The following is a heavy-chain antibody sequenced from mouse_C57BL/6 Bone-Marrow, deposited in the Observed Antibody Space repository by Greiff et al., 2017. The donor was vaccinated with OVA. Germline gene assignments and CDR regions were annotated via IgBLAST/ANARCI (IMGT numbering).Heavy chain of an antibody. Sequence: EVHLVESGGGLVQPGGSLKLSCAASGFTFSDYGMAWVRQAPRKGPEWVAFISNLAYSIYYADTVTGRFTISRENAKNTLYLEKSSLRSEDTAMYYCARRLDGYGDMDYWGQGTSVTVSS. V-gene: IGHV5-15*01. J-gene: IGHJ4*01. CDR3: ARRLDGYGDMDY. CDR1: GFTFSDYG. D-gene: IGHD2-3*01. CDR2: ISNLAYSI.